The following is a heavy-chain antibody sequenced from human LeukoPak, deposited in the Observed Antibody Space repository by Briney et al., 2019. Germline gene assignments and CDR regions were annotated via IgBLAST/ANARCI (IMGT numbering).Heavy chain of an antibody. Sequence: GGSLRLSYAASGFTFSSYSMNWVRQAPGKGLEWVSYISSSSSTIYYADSVKGRFTISRDNAKNSLYLQMNSLRAEDTAVYYCARDYRPRYCSSTSCYSLHYMDVWGKGTTVTVSS. CDR1: GFTFSSYS. D-gene: IGHD2-2*01. J-gene: IGHJ6*03. V-gene: IGHV3-48*04. CDR2: ISSSSSTI. CDR3: ARDYRPRYCSSTSCYSLHYMDV.